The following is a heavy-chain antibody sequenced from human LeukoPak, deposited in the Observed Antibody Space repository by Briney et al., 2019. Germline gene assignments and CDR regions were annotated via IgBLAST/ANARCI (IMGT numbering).Heavy chain of an antibody. D-gene: IGHD3-22*01. V-gene: IGHV1-69*13. Sequence: ASVKVSCKASGGTFSSYAISWVRQAPGQGLEWMGGIIPIFGTANYAQKSQGRVTITADESTSTAYMELSSLRSEDTAVYYCARGGSLYYHDSSGYYYDFDYWGQGTLVTVSS. CDR1: GGTFSSYA. CDR3: ARGGSLYYHDSSGYYYDFDY. CDR2: IIPIFGTA. J-gene: IGHJ4*02.